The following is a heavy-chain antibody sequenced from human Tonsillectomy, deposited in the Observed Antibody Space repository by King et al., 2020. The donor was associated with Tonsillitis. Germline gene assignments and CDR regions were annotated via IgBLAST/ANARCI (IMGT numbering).Heavy chain of an antibody. J-gene: IGHJ5*02. Sequence: VQLVESGGGLDQPGGSQRLSCTASGFTFSSYAMSWVRQAPGKWLTWVSAISGSGDSTYYAYSVNGRFTISRDNSKNTLFLQMNSLRAEDTAVYYCAKEGYDFWSGFALAWGQGTLVTVSS. CDR2: ISGSGDST. CDR3: AKEGYDFWSGFALA. V-gene: IGHV3-23*04. CDR1: GFTFSSYA. D-gene: IGHD3-3*01.